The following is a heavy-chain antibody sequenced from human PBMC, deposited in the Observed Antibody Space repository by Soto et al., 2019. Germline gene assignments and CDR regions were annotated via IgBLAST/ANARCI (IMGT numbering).Heavy chain of an antibody. CDR2: IIPIFGTA. D-gene: IGHD4-17*01. Sequence: QVQLVQSGAEVKKPGSSVKVSCKASGGTFSSYAISWVRQAPGQGLEWMGGIIPIFGTANYAQKFQGRVTITADEFTSTSYRELSSLRSEDTAVYYCATGTSVCGDYGGLCDYWGQGTLVTVSS. V-gene: IGHV1-69*01. J-gene: IGHJ4*02. CDR1: GGTFSSYA. CDR3: ATGTSVCGDYGGLCDY.